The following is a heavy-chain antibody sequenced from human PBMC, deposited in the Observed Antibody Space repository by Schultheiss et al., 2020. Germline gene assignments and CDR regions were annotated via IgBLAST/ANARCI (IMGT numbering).Heavy chain of an antibody. D-gene: IGHD6-19*01. CDR2: IRYDGSNK. Sequence: GESLKISCAASGFTFSSYGMHWVRQAPGKGLEWVAFIRYDGSNKYYADSVKGRFTISRDNSKNTLYLQMNSLRAEDTAVYYCAKGPYSSGWYDYWGQGTLVTVSS. CDR1: GFTFSSYG. J-gene: IGHJ4*02. V-gene: IGHV3-30*02. CDR3: AKGPYSSGWYDY.